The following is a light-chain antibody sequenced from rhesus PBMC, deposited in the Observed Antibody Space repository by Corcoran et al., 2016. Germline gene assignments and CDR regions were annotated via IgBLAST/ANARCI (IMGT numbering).Light chain of an antibody. J-gene: IGKJ2*01. V-gene: IGKV1-32*02. CDR2: NAN. CDR3: QQGNSNPYS. Sequence: DIQMSQSPSSLSASVGDRVTITCRASQGISSYLNWYQQKPGKAPKLLINNANILASGVPSRFSGSGSWTEFTLTISSLQPEDFATYYCQQGNSNPYSFGQGTKVEIK. CDR1: QGISSY.